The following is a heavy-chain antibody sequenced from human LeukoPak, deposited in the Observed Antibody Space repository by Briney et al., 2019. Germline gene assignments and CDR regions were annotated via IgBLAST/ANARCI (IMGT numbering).Heavy chain of an antibody. J-gene: IGHJ4*02. D-gene: IGHD2-15*01. Sequence: NSSETLSLTCTVSGGSISTYYWSWIRQPPGKGLEWIGYIYYSGSTNYNPSLKSRVTISLDTSKNQFSLKLSSVTAADTAVYYCPRATDTYSRIDYWGQGTLVTVSS. CDR3: PRATDTYSRIDY. V-gene: IGHV4-59*01. CDR1: GGSISTYY. CDR2: IYYSGST.